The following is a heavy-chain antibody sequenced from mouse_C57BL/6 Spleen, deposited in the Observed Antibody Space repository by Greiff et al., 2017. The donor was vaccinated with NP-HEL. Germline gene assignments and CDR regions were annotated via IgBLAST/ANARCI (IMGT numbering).Heavy chain of an antibody. J-gene: IGHJ2*01. D-gene: IGHD2-1*01. V-gene: IGHV1-4*01. CDR2: LNPSSGYT. CDR1: GYTFTSYT. Sequence: VKLQQSGAELARPGASVKMSCTASGYTFTSYTMHWVKQRPGQGLEWIGYLNPSSGYTKSNQKFKDKATLTADKSSSTAYMQLSSLTSEDSAVDYCARGGKLDYWGQGTTLTVSA. CDR3: ARGGKLDY.